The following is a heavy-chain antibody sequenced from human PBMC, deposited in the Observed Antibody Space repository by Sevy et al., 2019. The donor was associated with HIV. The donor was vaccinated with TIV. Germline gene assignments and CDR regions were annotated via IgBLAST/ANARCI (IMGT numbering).Heavy chain of an antibody. CDR2: FDPEDGDPEDGKT. CDR3: ATTKDYYDSSGYPFDY. Sequence: VKVSCKVSGYTLNEFSMHWVRQAPGKGLEWMTTFDPEDGDPEDGKTIYAQKFLGRVTVTEDTSTDTAYMELSSLRSEDTAVYYCATTKDYYDSSGYPFDYWGQGTLVTVSS. CDR1: GYTLNEFS. V-gene: IGHV1-24*01. J-gene: IGHJ4*02. D-gene: IGHD3-22*01.